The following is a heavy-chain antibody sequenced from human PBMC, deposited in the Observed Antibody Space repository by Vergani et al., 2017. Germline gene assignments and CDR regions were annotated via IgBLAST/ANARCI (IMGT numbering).Heavy chain of an antibody. CDR1: GGSVSSGSYY. D-gene: IGHD2-15*01. CDR2: IYYSGST. J-gene: IGHJ4*02. V-gene: IGHV4-61*01. CDR3: ARTGPKYCSGGSCYLDY. Sequence: QVQLQESGPGLVKPSETLSLTCTVSGGSVSSGSYYWSWIRQPPGKGLEWIGYIYYSGSTNYNPSLKSRVTISVDTSKNQFSLKLSSVTAADTAVYYCARTGPKYCSGGSCYLDYWGQGTLVTVSS.